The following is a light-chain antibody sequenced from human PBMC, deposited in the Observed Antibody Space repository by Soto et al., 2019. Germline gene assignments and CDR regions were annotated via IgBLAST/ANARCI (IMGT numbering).Light chain of an antibody. CDR2: GAS. Sequence: EIAITQSPFTLSVSPGERATRSCWASQSVRSNLAWYQQKPGQAPRLLIYGASTRATGVPARFSGSGSGTEFTLTISSLQSEDFAVYYCQQYNNWPRTFGQGTKVDIK. V-gene: IGKV3-15*01. J-gene: IGKJ1*01. CDR3: QQYNNWPRT. CDR1: QSVRSN.